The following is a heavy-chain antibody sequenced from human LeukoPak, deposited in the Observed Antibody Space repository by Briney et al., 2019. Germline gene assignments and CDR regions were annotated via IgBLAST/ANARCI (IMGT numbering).Heavy chain of an antibody. Sequence: GGSLRLSCAASGFTFSSYSMNWVRQAPGKGLEWVSSISSSSSYIYYADSVKGRFTISRDNAKNSLYLQMNSLRAEDTAVYYCAPSLRDGYNPYYFDYWGQGTLVTVSS. J-gene: IGHJ4*02. CDR2: ISSSSSYI. V-gene: IGHV3-21*01. CDR1: GFTFSSYS. D-gene: IGHD5-24*01. CDR3: APSLRDGYNPYYFDY.